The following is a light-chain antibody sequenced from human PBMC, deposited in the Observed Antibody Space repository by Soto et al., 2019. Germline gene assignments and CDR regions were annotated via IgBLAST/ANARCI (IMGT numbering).Light chain of an antibody. CDR2: GAS. CDR3: QQYGGSPGFT. V-gene: IGKV3-20*01. J-gene: IGKJ3*01. Sequence: EIVLTQSPGTLSLSPGERATLSCRASQTACSNCLAWYQQKPGQAPRLLISGASNRATGIPDRFSGSGSGTVFSLTVSRLEAEDFAVYYCQQYGGSPGFTFGPGTRVDIK. CDR1: QTACSNC.